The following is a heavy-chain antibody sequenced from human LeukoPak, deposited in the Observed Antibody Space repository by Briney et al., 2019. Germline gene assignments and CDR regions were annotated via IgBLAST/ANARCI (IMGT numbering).Heavy chain of an antibody. J-gene: IGHJ4*02. CDR3: GRDSLGGDY. CDR1: GFSFSTFG. V-gene: IGHV3-33*08. Sequence: GRSLRLSCAASGFSFSTFGMHWARRAPGKGLEWVAVIWNDGSKKFYAASVKGRFTISRDISQNTLYLQMTRLRAEDTAVYYCGRDSLGGDYWGQGTLVTVSS. CDR2: IWNDGSKK. D-gene: IGHD3-16*01.